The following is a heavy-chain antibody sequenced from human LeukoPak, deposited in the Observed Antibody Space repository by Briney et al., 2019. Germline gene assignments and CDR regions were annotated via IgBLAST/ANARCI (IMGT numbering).Heavy chain of an antibody. J-gene: IGHJ4*02. Sequence: SETLSLTCTVSGGSISSGGYYWSWIRQPPGEGLEWIGYIYHSGSTYYNPSLKSRVTISVDRSKNQFSLKLSSVTAADTAVYYCARARIAVAAAYFDYWGQGTLVTVSS. D-gene: IGHD6-19*01. CDR1: GGSISSGGYY. CDR2: IYHSGST. CDR3: ARARIAVAAAYFDY. V-gene: IGHV4-30-2*01.